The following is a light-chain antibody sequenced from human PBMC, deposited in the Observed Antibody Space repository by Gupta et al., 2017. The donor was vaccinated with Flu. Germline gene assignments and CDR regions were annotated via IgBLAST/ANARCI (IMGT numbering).Light chain of an antibody. V-gene: IGLV3-21*03. CDR1: NIGSRT. CDR2: DDS. J-gene: IGLJ2*01. Sequence: SYVLPPPTSGSVSPAKTARFTCGGNNIGSRTVHWYQQKPGQAPVLVVYDDSDRPSGIPERFSGSNSGNTATLTIGRAEAGDEADYYCQVWHSSSDQMIFGGGTTLTVL. CDR3: QVWHSSSDQMI.